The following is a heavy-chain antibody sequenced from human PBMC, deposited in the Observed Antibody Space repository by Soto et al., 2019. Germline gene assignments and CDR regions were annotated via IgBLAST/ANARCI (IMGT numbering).Heavy chain of an antibody. J-gene: IGHJ2*01. Sequence: SETLSLTCTVSGGSISSYYWSWIRQPPGKGLEWIGYIYYSGSTNYNPSLKSRVTISVDTSKNQFSLKLSSVTAADTAVYYCARGRVGATGYFDLWGRGTLVTVSS. CDR2: IYYSGST. V-gene: IGHV4-59*01. D-gene: IGHD1-26*01. CDR3: ARGRVGATGYFDL. CDR1: GGSISSYY.